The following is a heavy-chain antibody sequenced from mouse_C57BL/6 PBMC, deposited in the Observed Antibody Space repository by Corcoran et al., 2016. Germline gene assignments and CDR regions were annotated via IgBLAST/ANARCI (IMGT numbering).Heavy chain of an antibody. CDR3: AREGYYDPAWFAY. Sequence: QIQLVQSGPELKKPGETVKISCKASGYTFTTYGMSWVKQAPGKGLKWMGWINTYSGVPTYADDFKGRFAFSLETSASTAYLQINNLKNEDTATYFCAREGYYDPAWFAYWGQGTLVTVSA. D-gene: IGHD2-4*01. CDR2: INTYSGVP. CDR1: GYTFTTYG. J-gene: IGHJ3*01. V-gene: IGHV9-3*01.